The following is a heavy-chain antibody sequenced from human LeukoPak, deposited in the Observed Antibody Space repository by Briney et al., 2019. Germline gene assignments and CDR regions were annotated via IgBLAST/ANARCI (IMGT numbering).Heavy chain of an antibody. J-gene: IGHJ5*02. V-gene: IGHV3-48*04. Sequence: GGSLRLSCAASGFTFSSYAMSWVRQAPGKGLEWVSYISSSGSTIYYADSVKGRFTISRDNAKNSLYLQMNSLRAEDTAVYYCARARTTMVRGVIKARGFAPWGQGTLVTVSS. CDR2: ISSSGSTI. CDR1: GFTFSSYA. D-gene: IGHD3-10*01. CDR3: ARARTTMVRGVIKARGFAP.